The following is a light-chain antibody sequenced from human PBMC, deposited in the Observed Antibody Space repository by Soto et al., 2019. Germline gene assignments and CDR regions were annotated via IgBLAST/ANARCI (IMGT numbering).Light chain of an antibody. V-gene: IGKV1-39*01. J-gene: IGKJ1*01. CDR2: AAS. CDR1: QSISNY. Sequence: DIKMTQSPSSLSASVGDRVTITCRASQSISNYLQWYQHKSGQAPRLLVYAASSLHSGVPSRFSGSGSGTDFTLTISSLQPEDFATYYCLQTYTTLTWTFGQGTKGEI. CDR3: LQTYTTLTWT.